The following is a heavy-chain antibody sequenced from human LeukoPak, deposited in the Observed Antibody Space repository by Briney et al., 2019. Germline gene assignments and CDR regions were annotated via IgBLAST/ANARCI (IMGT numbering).Heavy chain of an antibody. CDR3: AKDSRAYCGGDCYSLPHY. D-gene: IGHD2-21*02. V-gene: IGHV3-23*01. J-gene: IGHJ4*02. Sequence: PGGSLRLSCGASGLTFSSYTMNWVRQAPGKGLEWVSAISGSGGTTYYADSVKGRFTISRDNSKNTLYLQMNSLRAEDTAVYYCAKDSRAYCGGDCYSLPHYWGQGTLVTVSS. CDR2: ISGSGGTT. CDR1: GLTFSSYT.